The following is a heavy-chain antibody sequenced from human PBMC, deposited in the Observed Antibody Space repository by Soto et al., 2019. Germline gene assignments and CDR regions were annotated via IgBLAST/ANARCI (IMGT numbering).Heavy chain of an antibody. Sequence: QVQLVQSGAEVKKPGSSVKVSCKASGGTFSSYAISWVRQAPGQGLEWMGGIIPIFGTANYAQKFQGRVTITADESTSTAYMELSSLRSEDTAVYYCAGDIRGPAGNDHKGRGPWGQGTLVTVSS. CDR2: IIPIFGTA. CDR1: GGTFSSYA. D-gene: IGHD1-1*01. J-gene: IGHJ5*02. V-gene: IGHV1-69*12. CDR3: AGDIRGPAGNDHKGRGP.